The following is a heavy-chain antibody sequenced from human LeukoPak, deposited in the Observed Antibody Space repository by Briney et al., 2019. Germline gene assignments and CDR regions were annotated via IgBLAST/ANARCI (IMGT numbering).Heavy chain of an antibody. CDR3: ARGGYSGYGDLDY. Sequence: GGSLRLSCAASGFTFSSYSMNWVRQSPGKGLEWVSYITSYSSTVYYADSVKGRFTISRDNAKNPLYLQMNSLRAEDTAVYYCARGGYSGYGDLDYWGQGTLVTVSS. CDR1: GFTFSSYS. D-gene: IGHD5-12*01. CDR2: ITSYSSTV. V-gene: IGHV3-48*01. J-gene: IGHJ4*02.